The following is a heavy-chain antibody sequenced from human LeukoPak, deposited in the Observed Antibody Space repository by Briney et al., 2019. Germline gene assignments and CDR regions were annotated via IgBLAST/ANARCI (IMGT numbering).Heavy chain of an antibody. Sequence: PSETLSLTCTVSGGSTSSYYWSWIRQPPGKGLEWIGYIYYSGSTNYNPPLKSRVTISVDTSKNQFSLKLSSVTAADTAVYYCARGSSGYGDDWGQGTLVTVSS. CDR1: GGSTSSYY. D-gene: IGHD5-18*01. CDR3: ARGSSGYGDD. V-gene: IGHV4-59*01. CDR2: IYYSGST. J-gene: IGHJ4*02.